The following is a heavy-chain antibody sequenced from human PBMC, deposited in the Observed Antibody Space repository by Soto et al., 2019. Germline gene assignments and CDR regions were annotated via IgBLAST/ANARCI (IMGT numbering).Heavy chain of an antibody. Sequence: SETLSLTCAVYGGSFSGYYWSWIRQPPGKGLEWIGEINHSGSTNYNPSLKSRVTISVDTSKNQFSLKLSSVTAADTAVYYCARGSKGAAAGNNWFDPWGQGTLVTVSS. V-gene: IGHV4-34*01. CDR1: GGSFSGYY. CDR3: ARGSKGAAAGNNWFDP. CDR2: INHSGST. D-gene: IGHD6-13*01. J-gene: IGHJ5*02.